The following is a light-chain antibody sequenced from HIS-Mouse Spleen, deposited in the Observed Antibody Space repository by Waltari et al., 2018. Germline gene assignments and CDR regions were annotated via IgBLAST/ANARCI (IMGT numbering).Light chain of an antibody. CDR2: WAS. CDR1: QRVLYISNNKNY. V-gene: IGKV4-1*01. Sequence: DIVMTQSPDSLAVSLGERATINCKSSQRVLYISNNKNYLAWYQQKPGQPPKLLIYWASTRESGVPDRFSGSGSGTEFTLTISSLQAEDVAVYYCQQYYSTPYTFGQGTKLEIK. J-gene: IGKJ2*01. CDR3: QQYYSTPYT.